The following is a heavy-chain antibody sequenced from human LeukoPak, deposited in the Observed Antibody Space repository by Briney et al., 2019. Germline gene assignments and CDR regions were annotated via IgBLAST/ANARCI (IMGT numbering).Heavy chain of an antibody. CDR1: GFSFSNYK. CDR3: ARAGTDYYDNSGYYYEVFYFDY. V-gene: IGHV3-48*03. Sequence: PGGSLRLSCAASGFSFSNYKMNWVRQAPGKGLQWVAYTSSSGRAVYYADSVRGRFTISRDNAKNSLHLQMNSLRAEDTAVYYCARAGTDYYDNSGYYYEVFYFDYWGQGTLVTVSS. D-gene: IGHD3-22*01. CDR2: TSSSGRAV. J-gene: IGHJ4*02.